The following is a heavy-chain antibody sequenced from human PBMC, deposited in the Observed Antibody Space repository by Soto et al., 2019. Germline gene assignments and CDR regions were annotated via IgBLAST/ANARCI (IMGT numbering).Heavy chain of an antibody. Sequence: GSLRLSCAASRFTFSTYWMTWVRQAPGKGLEWVANINKDGGEKYYMDSVKGRFTISRDNAKNSVYLQMTSLRVEDTAVYYCAKGPNDYYDSSGGSYWGQGNMVT. CDR1: RFTFSTYW. CDR2: INKDGGEK. V-gene: IGHV3-7*01. D-gene: IGHD3-22*01. J-gene: IGHJ4*02. CDR3: AKGPNDYYDSSGGSY.